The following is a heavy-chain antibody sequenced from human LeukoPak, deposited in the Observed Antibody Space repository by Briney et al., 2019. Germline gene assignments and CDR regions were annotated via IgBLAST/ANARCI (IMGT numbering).Heavy chain of an antibody. D-gene: IGHD7-27*01. Sequence: SETLSLTCAVYGGSFSGYYWSWIRQPPGKGLQWIGEIDHSGSTKYNPSLKSRVTISVDTSKNQFSLKLTSVTAADMAVYYCARYELGGGAFDIWGQGTMVTVSS. J-gene: IGHJ3*02. CDR1: GGSFSGYY. CDR3: ARYELGGGAFDI. V-gene: IGHV4-34*01. CDR2: IDHSGST.